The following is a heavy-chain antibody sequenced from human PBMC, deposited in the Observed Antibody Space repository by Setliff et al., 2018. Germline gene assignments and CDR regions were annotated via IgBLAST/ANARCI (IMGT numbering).Heavy chain of an antibody. D-gene: IGHD6-13*01. CDR3: AKQGAGNVHYYHYYLGV. J-gene: IGHJ6*03. V-gene: IGHV3-23*01. CDR2: VPSAGGSA. CDR1: GFAFRNYG. Sequence: GGSLRLSCAGSGFAFRNYGMTWIRRVPGKGLEWAASVPSAGGSAYYSASVTGRFTISRESSKNTLHLQMNNLRPDDTAVYYCAKQGAGNVHYYHYYLGVWGTGTMVTVS.